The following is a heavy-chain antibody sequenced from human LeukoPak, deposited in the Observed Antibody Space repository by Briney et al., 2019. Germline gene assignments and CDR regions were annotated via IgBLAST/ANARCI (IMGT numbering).Heavy chain of an antibody. V-gene: IGHV4-4*09. CDR3: ARHLTYYYDSSGYWTFDP. J-gene: IGHJ5*02. CDR2: IYTSGST. Sequence: PSETLSLTCTVSGGSIGSYYWSWVRQPPGKGLEWIGYIYTSGSTNYNPSLKSRVTISVDTSKNQFSLKLSSVTAADTAVYYCARHLTYYYDSSGYWTFDPWGQGTLVTVSS. CDR1: GGSIGSYY. D-gene: IGHD3-22*01.